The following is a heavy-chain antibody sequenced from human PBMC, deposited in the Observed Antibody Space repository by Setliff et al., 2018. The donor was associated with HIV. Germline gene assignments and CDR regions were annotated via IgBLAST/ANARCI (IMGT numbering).Heavy chain of an antibody. J-gene: IGHJ3*01. V-gene: IGHV2-70*01. CDR3: VRMHAWNTATRNGFDV. Sequence: PTLVNPTQTLTLTCTFSGFLLTSGGMCVSWIRQPPGKALEWLALIAWDDDRSYSTSLKTRLSISKDTSRSQVVLTLTNLEPGDTATYFCVRMHAWNTATRNGFDVWGQGTEVTVSS. CDR2: IAWDDDR. D-gene: IGHD1-1*01. CDR1: GFLLTSGGMC.